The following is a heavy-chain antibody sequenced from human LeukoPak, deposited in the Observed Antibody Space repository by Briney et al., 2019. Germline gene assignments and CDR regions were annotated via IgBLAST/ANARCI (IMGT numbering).Heavy chain of an antibody. CDR3: AKGNLGYCSGGSCYDPNYDY. V-gene: IGHV3-21*04. CDR2: ISSNSNYI. Sequence: GGSLRLSCAASGFTFSSYSMNWVRQAPGKGLEWVSYISSNSNYIYYADSVKGRFTISRDNAKNSLYLQMNSLRAEDTAVYYCAKGNLGYCSGGSCYDPNYDYWGQGTLVTVSS. D-gene: IGHD2-15*01. CDR1: GFTFSSYS. J-gene: IGHJ4*02.